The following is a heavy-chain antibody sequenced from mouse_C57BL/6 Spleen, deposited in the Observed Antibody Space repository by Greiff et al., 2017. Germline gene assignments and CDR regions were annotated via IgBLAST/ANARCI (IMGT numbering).Heavy chain of an antibody. CDR2: IHPSDSDT. D-gene: IGHD3-2*02. CDR3: AMRTAQAGDW. V-gene: IGHV1-74*01. CDR1: ASPFTSSW. Sequence: QVQLQQPGAELVKPGPSVRLSCKASASPFTSSWMTWLRRRPGQALDWIGGIHPSDSDTNNNQKFKGKATLTVDKSSSTAYMQLSSLTSEDSAVYYCAMRTAQAGDWWGQGTTLTVSS. J-gene: IGHJ2*01.